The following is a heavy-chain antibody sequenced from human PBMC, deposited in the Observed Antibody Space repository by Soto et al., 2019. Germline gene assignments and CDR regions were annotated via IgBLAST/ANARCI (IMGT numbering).Heavy chain of an antibody. J-gene: IGHJ4*02. CDR3: ARSSPSYYDTRNLDY. CDR2: INAGNGNT. CDR1: GYTFTSYA. V-gene: IGHV1-3*01. Sequence: GASVKVSCKASGYTFTSYAMHWVRQAPGQRLEWMGWINAGNGNTKYSQKFQGRVTITRDTSASTAYMELSSLRSEDTAVYYCARSSPSYYDTRNLDYWGQGTLVTVSS. D-gene: IGHD3-22*01.